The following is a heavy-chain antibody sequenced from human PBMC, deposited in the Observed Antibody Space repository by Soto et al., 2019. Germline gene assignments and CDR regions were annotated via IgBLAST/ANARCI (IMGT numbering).Heavy chain of an antibody. CDR3: AREVGELDYSSSSDAFDI. J-gene: IGHJ3*02. V-gene: IGHV4-34*01. CDR2: INHSGST. Sequence: SETLSLTCAVYGESFGTYYWSWIRQPPGKDLEWIGEINHSGSTKYNPSLKSRVTISLDTSKNQFSLKLSSVTAADTAVYYCAREVGELDYSSSSDAFDIWGQGTMVTVSS. D-gene: IGHD6-6*01. CDR1: GESFGTYY.